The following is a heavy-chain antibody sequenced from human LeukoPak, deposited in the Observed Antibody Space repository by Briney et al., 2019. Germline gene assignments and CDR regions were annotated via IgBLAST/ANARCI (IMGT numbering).Heavy chain of an antibody. D-gene: IGHD3-22*01. CDR2: MNPNSGNT. CDR1: GYTFTSYD. CDR3: ARGDYYDSSGYYSRTWFDP. Sequence: ASVKVSCKASGYTFTSYDINWVRQATGQGLEWMGWMNPNSGNTGYAQKFQGRVTITRNTSISTAYMELSSLRSEDTAVDYCARGDYYDSSGYYSRTWFDPWGQGTLVTVSS. J-gene: IGHJ5*02. V-gene: IGHV1-8*03.